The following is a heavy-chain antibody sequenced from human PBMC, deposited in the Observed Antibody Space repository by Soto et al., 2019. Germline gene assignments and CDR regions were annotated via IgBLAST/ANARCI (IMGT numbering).Heavy chain of an antibody. J-gene: IGHJ4*02. CDR3: ARDQMEVGYYDSSGGFDY. CDR1: GGSISSGGYY. V-gene: IGHV4-31*03. D-gene: IGHD3-22*01. CDR2: IYYSGST. Sequence: QVQLQESGPGLVKPSQTLSLTCTVSGGSISSGGYYWSWIRQHPGKGLEWIGYIYYSGSTYYNPSLKSRVTISVDTSKNQFSLKLSSVTAADTAVYYCARDQMEVGYYDSSGGFDYWGQGTLVTVSS.